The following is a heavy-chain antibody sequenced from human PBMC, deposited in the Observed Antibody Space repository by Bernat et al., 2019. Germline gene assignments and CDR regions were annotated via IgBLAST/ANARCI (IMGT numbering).Heavy chain of an antibody. CDR2: ISSSSSYI. V-gene: IGHV3-21*01. CDR1: GFTFSSYS. J-gene: IGHJ6*02. D-gene: IGHD2-2*01. CDR3: ARVPECSSTSCYYYGMDV. Sequence: VQLVESGGGLVKPGGSLRLSCAASGFTFSSYSMNWVRQAPGKGLEWVSSISSSSSYIYYADSVKGRFTISRDNAKNSLYLQMNSLRAEDTAVYYCARVPECSSTSCYYYGMDVWGQGTTVTVSS.